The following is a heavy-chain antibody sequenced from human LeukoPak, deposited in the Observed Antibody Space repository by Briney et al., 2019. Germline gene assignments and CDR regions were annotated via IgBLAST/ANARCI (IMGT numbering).Heavy chain of an antibody. CDR2: IKEDGSET. J-gene: IGHJ4*02. Sequence: GGSLRLSCAASGFTFSSYWMTWVRQAPGKGLEWVANIKEDGSETYYLDSVKGRFSTSRDNAKNSLYLQMNSLRAEDTAVYYCAKDLRSYGDRSDYWGQGTLVTVSS. D-gene: IGHD1-26*01. CDR3: AKDLRSYGDRSDY. CDR1: GFTFSSYW. V-gene: IGHV3-7*03.